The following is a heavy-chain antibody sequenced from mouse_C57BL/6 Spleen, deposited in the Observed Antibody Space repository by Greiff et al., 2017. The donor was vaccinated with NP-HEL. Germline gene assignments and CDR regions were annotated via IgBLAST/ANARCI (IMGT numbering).Heavy chain of an antibody. CDR2: ISYDGSN. D-gene: IGHD1-1*01. J-gene: IGHJ1*03. Sequence: DVQLQESGPGLVKPSQSLSLTCSVTGYSITSGYYWNWIRQFPGNKLEWMGYISYDGSNNYIPSLKNRISITRDTSKNQFFLKLNSVTTEDTATYYCARDDYGSNWYFDVWGTGTTVTVSS. CDR1: GYSITSGYY. CDR3: ARDDYGSNWYFDV. V-gene: IGHV3-6*01.